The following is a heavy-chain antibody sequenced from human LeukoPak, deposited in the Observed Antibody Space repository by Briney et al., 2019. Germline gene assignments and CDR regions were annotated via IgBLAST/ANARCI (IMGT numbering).Heavy chain of an antibody. J-gene: IGHJ4*02. CDR2: INGSGGST. D-gene: IGHD3-9*01. CDR3: AKDQAPLRYFDWLFDY. V-gene: IGHV3-23*01. Sequence: GGSLRLSCAASGFTFSSYAMSWVRQAPGKMLEWVSAINGSGGSTYYADSVKGRFTISRDNSKNTLSLQMNSLRAEDTAVYYCAKDQAPLRYFDWLFDYWGQGTLVTVSS. CDR1: GFTFSSYA.